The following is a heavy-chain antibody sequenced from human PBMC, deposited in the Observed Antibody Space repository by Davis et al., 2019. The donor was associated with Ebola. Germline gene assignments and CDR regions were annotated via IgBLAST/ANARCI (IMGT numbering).Heavy chain of an antibody. CDR1: GFTFSKYG. V-gene: IGHV3-30*18. CDR3: AKSIVATITADY. D-gene: IGHD5-12*01. CDR2: ISYDGANQ. Sequence: GESLKISCVGSGFTFSKYGMHWIRLTPGKGLELVALISYDGANQYYPESVKGRFTISRDNSQNMVYLQMDSLRPEDTATYFCAKSIVATITADYWGQGTLVTVSS. J-gene: IGHJ4*02.